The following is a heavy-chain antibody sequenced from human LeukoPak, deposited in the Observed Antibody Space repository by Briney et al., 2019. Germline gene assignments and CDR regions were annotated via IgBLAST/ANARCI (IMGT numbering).Heavy chain of an antibody. CDR3: ARANDDDSSGYHTSWFDP. J-gene: IGHJ5*02. CDR1: GGTFSSYA. V-gene: IGHV1-69*05. D-gene: IGHD3-22*01. Sequence: ASVKVSCKASGGTFSSYAISWVRQAPGQGLECMGRIIPIFGTANYAQKFQGRVTITTDESTSTAYMELSSLRSEDTAVYYCARANDDDSSGYHTSWFDPWGQGTLVTVSS. CDR2: IIPIFGTA.